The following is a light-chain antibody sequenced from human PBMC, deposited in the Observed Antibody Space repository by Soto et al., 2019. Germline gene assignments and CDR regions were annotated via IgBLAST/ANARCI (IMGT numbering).Light chain of an antibody. CDR3: QQYHRYPPT. J-gene: IGKJ4*01. Sequence: DIQMTQSPSSLSASVGDRVTITCRASQDISGWLAWYQQKPDKAPKFLIYAASSLQSGVPSRFSSSGSATDFTLTISSLQPEDVATYYCQQYHRYPPTFGGGTKVEIK. CDR2: AAS. CDR1: QDISGW. V-gene: IGKV1D-16*01.